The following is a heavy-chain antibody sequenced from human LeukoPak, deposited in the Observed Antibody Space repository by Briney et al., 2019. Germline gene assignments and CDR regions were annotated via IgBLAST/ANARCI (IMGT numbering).Heavy chain of an antibody. D-gene: IGHD3-9*01. CDR3: ARGYYDILTGLDY. J-gene: IGHJ4*02. V-gene: IGHV3-21*04. Sequence: GGSLRLSCAASRFTFSNYSMNWVRQAPGKGLEWVSSISRGSGHIYYADSVKGRFTISGDNSKNTLYLQMNSLRAEDTAVYYCARGYYDILTGLDYWGQGTLVTVSS. CDR1: RFTFSNYS. CDR2: ISRGSGHI.